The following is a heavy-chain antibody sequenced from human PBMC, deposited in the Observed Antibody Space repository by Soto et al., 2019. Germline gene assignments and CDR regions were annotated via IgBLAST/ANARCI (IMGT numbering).Heavy chain of an antibody. CDR1: GFTFSDYY. CDR3: ARLAYCSGGSCYLYYFDY. Sequence: GGSLRLSSAASGFTFSDYYMSWIRQAPGKGLEWVSYISSSGSTIYYADSVKGRFTISRDNAKNSLYLQMNSLRAEDTAVYYCARLAYCSGGSCYLYYFDYWGQGTLVTVSS. D-gene: IGHD2-15*01. CDR2: ISSSGSTI. V-gene: IGHV3-11*01. J-gene: IGHJ4*02.